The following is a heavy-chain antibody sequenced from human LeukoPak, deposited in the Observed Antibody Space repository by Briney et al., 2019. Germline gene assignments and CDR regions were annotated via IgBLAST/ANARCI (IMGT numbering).Heavy chain of an antibody. V-gene: IGHV1-2*02. CDR2: INPNSGGT. Sequence: GASVKVSCKASGYTFTSYYMHWVRQAPGQGLEWMGWINPNSGGTNYAQKLQGRVTMTTDTSTSTAYMELRSLRSDDTAVYYCARDLKFGGAYCSTSCYALGYWGQGTLVTVSS. D-gene: IGHD2-2*01. J-gene: IGHJ4*02. CDR1: GYTFTSYY. CDR3: ARDLKFGGAYCSTSCYALGY.